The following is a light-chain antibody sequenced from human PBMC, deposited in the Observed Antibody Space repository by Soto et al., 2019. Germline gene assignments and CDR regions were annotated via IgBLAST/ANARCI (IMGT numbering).Light chain of an antibody. J-gene: IGLJ1*01. CDR3: SSYAGSTNPNFV. CDR1: SSDVVGYNY. CDR2: EVN. V-gene: IGLV2-8*01. Sequence: QSALTQPPSASGSPGQSVTISCTGTSSDVVGYNYVSWYQQHPGKAPKLMIYEVNKRPSGVPDRFSGSKSGNTASPTVSGLQAEDEADNYCSSYAGSTNPNFVFGTGTKVTVL.